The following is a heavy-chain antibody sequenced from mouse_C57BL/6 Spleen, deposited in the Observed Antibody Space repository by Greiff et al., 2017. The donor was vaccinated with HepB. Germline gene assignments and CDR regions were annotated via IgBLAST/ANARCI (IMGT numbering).Heavy chain of an antibody. Sequence: EVQLQQSGPGLVKPSQSLSLTCSVTGYSITSGYYWNWIRQVPGNKLEWMGYISYDGSNNYNPSLKNRISITRDTSKNQFFLKLNSVTTEDTATYYCARGRLRRDWYFDVSGPGTTVTVSS. J-gene: IGHJ1*01. CDR2: ISYDGSN. V-gene: IGHV3-6*01. CDR3: ARGRLRRDWYFDV. D-gene: IGHD2-4*01. CDR1: GYSITSGYY.